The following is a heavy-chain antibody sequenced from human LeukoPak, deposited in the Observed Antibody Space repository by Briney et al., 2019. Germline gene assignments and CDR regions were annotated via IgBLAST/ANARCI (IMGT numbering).Heavy chain of an antibody. V-gene: IGHV4-39*01. CDR3: ARISAAAGIYYFDY. CDR1: GGSISSSSYY. CDR2: IYYSGST. J-gene: IGHJ4*02. D-gene: IGHD6-13*01. Sequence: SETLALTCTVSGGSISSSSYYGGWIRQPPGKGLGWIGGIYYSGSTYYNPSLKSRVTISVDTSKNQFSLKLSSVTAADTAVYYCARISAAAGIYYFDYWGQGTLVTVSS.